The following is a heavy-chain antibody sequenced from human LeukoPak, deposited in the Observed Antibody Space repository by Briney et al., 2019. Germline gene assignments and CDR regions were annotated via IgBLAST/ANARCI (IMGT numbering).Heavy chain of an antibody. Sequence: GSLRLSCAASGFTFSSYAMSWIRQPPGKGLEWIGEINHSGSTNYNPSLKSRVTISVDTSKNQFSLKLSSVTAADTAVYYCASEDCSSTSCLGDWFDPWGQGTLVTVSS. D-gene: IGHD2-2*01. CDR3: ASEDCSSTSCLGDWFDP. CDR1: GFTFSSYA. J-gene: IGHJ5*02. V-gene: IGHV4-34*01. CDR2: INHSGST.